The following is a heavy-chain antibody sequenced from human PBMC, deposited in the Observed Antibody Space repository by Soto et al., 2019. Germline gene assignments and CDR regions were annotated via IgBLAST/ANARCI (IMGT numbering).Heavy chain of an antibody. Sequence: PGESLKISCKGSGYSFTNYWIGWVRQMPGKGLEWMGIIYPGDSDTRYSPSFQGQVTISADWSISTAYLHWSSLRASDTAMYYCGRYSYGDYDGMGVWGQGTAVTVSS. CDR1: GYSFTNYW. D-gene: IGHD4-17*01. CDR3: GRYSYGDYDGMGV. CDR2: IYPGDSDT. J-gene: IGHJ6*02. V-gene: IGHV5-51*01.